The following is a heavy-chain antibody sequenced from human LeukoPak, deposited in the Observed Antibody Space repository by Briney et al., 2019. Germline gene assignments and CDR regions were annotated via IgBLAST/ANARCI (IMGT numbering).Heavy chain of an antibody. Sequence: ASVKVSCKASGYTFTSYDINWVRQAPGQGLEWMGWMNPNSGNTGYAQKFQGRVTITRNTSISTAYMELSSLRSEDTAVYYCARGATVTTNLFDPWGQGTLVTVSS. V-gene: IGHV1-8*03. D-gene: IGHD4-17*01. J-gene: IGHJ5*02. CDR2: MNPNSGNT. CDR3: ARGATVTTNLFDP. CDR1: GYTFTSYD.